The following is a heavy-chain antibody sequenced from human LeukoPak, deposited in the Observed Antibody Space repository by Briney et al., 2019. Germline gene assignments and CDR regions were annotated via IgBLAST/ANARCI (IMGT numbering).Heavy chain of an antibody. CDR2: INWNGVGT. J-gene: IGHJ4*02. CDR3: AKAGGSEEYFDY. V-gene: IGHV3-20*04. CDR1: GFIFENYG. D-gene: IGHD3-10*01. Sequence: PGGSLRLSCVASGFIFENYGMDWVRQVPGKGLEWVSSINWNGVGTTYADSVKGRFTISRDNAKNSLYLQMNSLRAEDMALYYCAKAGGSEEYFDYWGQGTLVTVSS.